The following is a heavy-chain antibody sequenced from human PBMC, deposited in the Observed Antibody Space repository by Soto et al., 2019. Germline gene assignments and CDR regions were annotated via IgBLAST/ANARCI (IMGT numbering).Heavy chain of an antibody. CDR1: GFSLRTSGVG. CDR3: VHRLSTYGLPY. Sequence: QITLKESGPTLVKPTQTLTLTCTFSGFSLRTSGVGVGWIRQPPVQALEWLALNLWDDEKRYSPLLKSRLTITKDASKNQVVRTMTNMDPVDTAKYDCVHRLSTYGLPYWGQGILVTVSS. J-gene: IGHJ4*02. V-gene: IGHV2-5*02. D-gene: IGHD3-10*01. CDR2: NLWDDEK.